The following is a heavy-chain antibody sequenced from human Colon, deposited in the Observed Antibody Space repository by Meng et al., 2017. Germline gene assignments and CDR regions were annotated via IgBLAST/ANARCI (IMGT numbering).Heavy chain of an antibody. V-gene: IGHV4-4*07. CDR3: ARENVSGSYRPLDY. Sequence: QVQLQESGPGLVKPSETLSLTCNVSDGSISNYFWSWIRQPVGKGLEWIGRIYTSGTTNYSPSLKSRVTMSVDTSKNQFSLNLSSVTAADTAMYYCARENVSGSYRPLDYWGQGTLVTVSS. CDR2: IYTSGTT. CDR1: DGSISNYF. D-gene: IGHD3-10*01. J-gene: IGHJ4*02.